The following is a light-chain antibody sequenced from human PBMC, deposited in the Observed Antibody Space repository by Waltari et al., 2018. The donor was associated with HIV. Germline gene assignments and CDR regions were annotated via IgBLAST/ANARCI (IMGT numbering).Light chain of an antibody. CDR1: SSDGGGYNY. CDR2: EVS. CDR3: SSYTSASTLVL. Sequence: QSALTQPASVSGSPGQSITISCTGTSSDGGGYNYVSWYQQPPDKAPKLIIYEVSNRPSGVSNRFSGSKSDNTASLTISGLQAEDEADYYCSSYTSASTLVLFGGGTKLTVL. J-gene: IGLJ2*01. V-gene: IGLV2-14*01.